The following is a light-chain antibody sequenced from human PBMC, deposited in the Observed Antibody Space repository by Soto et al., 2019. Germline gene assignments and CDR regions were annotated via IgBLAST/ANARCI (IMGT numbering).Light chain of an antibody. J-gene: IGKJ2*01. CDR3: QQSYRTPHT. CDR2: PAS. Sequence: DIQMTQSPSSLSASVGDRVTISCRASQGVSNYLIWYQQRQGRAPKLLIYPASNLVSGVPSRFSCSGSGTNFTLTISSLQPEDIATDYRQQSYRTPHTFGQRTKLETK. CDR1: QGVSNY. V-gene: IGKV1-39*01.